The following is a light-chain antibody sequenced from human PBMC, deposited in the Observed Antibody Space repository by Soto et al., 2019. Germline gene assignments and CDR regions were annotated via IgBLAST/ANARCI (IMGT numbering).Light chain of an antibody. Sequence: EIVLTQSPGTLSLSPGERATLSCRASQSVGSSFLAWYQQKPGQAPRLLIYGASSRATGIPDRFSGSGSGTDFTLTISRLEPEDFAVYYCQQYDSSPYTFGRGTKLEIK. V-gene: IGKV3-20*01. CDR1: QSVGSSF. CDR2: GAS. CDR3: QQYDSSPYT. J-gene: IGKJ2*01.